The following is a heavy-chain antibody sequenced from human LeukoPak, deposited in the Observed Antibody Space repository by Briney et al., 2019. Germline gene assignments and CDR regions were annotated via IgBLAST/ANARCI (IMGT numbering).Heavy chain of an antibody. Sequence: KPSETLSLTCAVYGGSFSGYYWSWIRQPPGKGLEWIREINHSGSTNYNPSLKSRVTISVDTSKNQFSLKLSSVTAADTAVYYCASSGSSRGYYYGMDVWGQGTTVTVSS. J-gene: IGHJ6*02. D-gene: IGHD6-6*01. CDR2: INHSGST. V-gene: IGHV4-34*01. CDR1: GGSFSGYY. CDR3: ASSGSSRGYYYGMDV.